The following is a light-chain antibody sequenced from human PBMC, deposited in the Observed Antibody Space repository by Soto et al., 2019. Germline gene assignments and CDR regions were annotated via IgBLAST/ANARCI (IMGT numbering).Light chain of an antibody. J-gene: IGKJ2*01. V-gene: IGKV3-20*01. CDR2: GAS. CDR1: QSISSSS. Sequence: EIALTQSPGTLSLSPGERATLSCRASQSISSSSLAWYQQKPGQAPRLLISGASTRATGIPDRFGGSGSGTDFTLTISSLEPEAFAVYYCQQYGSSPPYTFGQGTKVEIK. CDR3: QQYGSSPPYT.